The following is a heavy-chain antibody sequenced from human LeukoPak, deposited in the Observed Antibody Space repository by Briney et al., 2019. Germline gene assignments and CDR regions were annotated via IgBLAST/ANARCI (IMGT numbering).Heavy chain of an antibody. J-gene: IGHJ4*02. CDR1: GFTFSTYW. V-gene: IGHV3-7*01. D-gene: IGHD3-16*01. CDR3: ARHLGGFDY. Sequence: GGSLRLSCAASGFTFSTYWISWVRQAPGKGLEWVANIKQDGSEKYYVDSVKGRFTISRDNTKNSLYLQMNSLRAEDTAVYYCARHLGGFDYWGQGTLVTVSS. CDR2: IKQDGSEK.